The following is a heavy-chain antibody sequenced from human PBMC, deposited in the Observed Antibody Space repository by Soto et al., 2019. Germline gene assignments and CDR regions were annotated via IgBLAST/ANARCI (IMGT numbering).Heavy chain of an antibody. J-gene: IGHJ4*02. CDR2: ISSRSTNT. CDR1: GFTFSSYT. Sequence: EVQLVESGGGLVKPGGSLRLSCEDSGFTFSSYTMNWVRRAPGKGLEWVSSISSRSTNTHYADSGRGRFTISRDNAKRSLYLQMNSLRAEDTAVYYWARGPLYYFDYWGQGTLVTVSS. V-gene: IGHV3-21*02. CDR3: ARGPLYYFDY.